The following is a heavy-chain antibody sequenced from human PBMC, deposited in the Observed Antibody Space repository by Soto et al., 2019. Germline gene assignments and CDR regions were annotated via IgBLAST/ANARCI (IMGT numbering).Heavy chain of an antibody. Sequence: SETLSLTCTVSGGSISSGDYYWSWIRQPPGKGLEWIGYIYYSGSTYYNPSLKSRVTISVDTSKNQFSLKLSSVTAADTAVYYCARPAAPGAVLDVWGQGTKVTVSS. D-gene: IGHD1-20*01. J-gene: IGHJ6*02. CDR2: IYYSGST. CDR3: ARPAAPGAVLDV. V-gene: IGHV4-30-4*01. CDR1: GGSISSGDYY.